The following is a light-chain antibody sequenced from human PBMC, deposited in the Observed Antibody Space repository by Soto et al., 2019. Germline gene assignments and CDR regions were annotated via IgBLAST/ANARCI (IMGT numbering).Light chain of an antibody. CDR2: DAS. CDR1: QSVSSY. Sequence: EIVLTQSPATLSLSPGERATLSCRASQSVSSYLAWYQQKPGQAPRLLIYDASNMATGIPARFSGGGSGTDFTRTISSLEPEDFAVYYCQQRFNWPRFTFGQGTKLEIK. CDR3: QQRFNWPRFT. J-gene: IGKJ2*01. V-gene: IGKV3-11*01.